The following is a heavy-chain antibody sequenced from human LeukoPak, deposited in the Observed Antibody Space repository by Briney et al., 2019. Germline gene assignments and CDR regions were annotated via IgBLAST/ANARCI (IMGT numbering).Heavy chain of an antibody. CDR2: IIPIFGTA. CDR3: ARDQYSCPHY. D-gene: IGHD5-18*01. J-gene: IGHJ4*02. CDR1: GGTFSSYA. V-gene: IGHV1-69*05. Sequence: GASVKVSCKASGGTFSSYAISWVRQAPGQGLEWMGRIIPIFGTANYAQKFQGRVTITTDESTSTAYMELSSLRSEDTAVYYCARDQYSCPHYWGQGTLVTVSS.